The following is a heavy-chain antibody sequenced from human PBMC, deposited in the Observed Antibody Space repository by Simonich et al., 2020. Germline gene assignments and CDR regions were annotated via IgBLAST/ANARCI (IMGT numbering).Heavy chain of an antibody. V-gene: IGHV4-38-2*01. Sequence: QVQLQESGPGLVKPSETLSLTCAVSGYSISSGYYWGWIRQPPGKGLEWIGSIYHSGSTYYNPSLKGLVTISVDTSKNQFSRKLSSVTAADTAVYYCARAHSRYCSGGSCYFDYWGQGTLVTVSS. D-gene: IGHD2-15*01. CDR3: ARAHSRYCSGGSCYFDY. CDR1: GYSISSGYY. J-gene: IGHJ4*02. CDR2: IYHSGST.